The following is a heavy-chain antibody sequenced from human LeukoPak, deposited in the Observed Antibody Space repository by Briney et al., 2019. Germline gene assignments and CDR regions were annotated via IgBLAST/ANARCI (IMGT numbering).Heavy chain of an antibody. J-gene: IGHJ4*02. D-gene: IGHD4-17*01. CDR3: ARGFYGDYKNGNDY. CDR1: GFTFDGYG. Sequence: GGSLRLSCAASGFTFDGYGMSWVRQAPGKGLEWDSGINWNGGSTGYADSVKGRFTISRDNAKNSLYLQMNSLRAEDTALYYCARGFYGDYKNGNDYWGQGTLVTVSS. V-gene: IGHV3-20*04. CDR2: INWNGGST.